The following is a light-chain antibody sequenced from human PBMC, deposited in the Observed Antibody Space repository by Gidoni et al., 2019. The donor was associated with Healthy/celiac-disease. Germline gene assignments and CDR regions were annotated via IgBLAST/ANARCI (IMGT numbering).Light chain of an antibody. Sequence: IVLASSPATLSLSPGERATLSCRASQSVSSYLAWYQQKPGQAPRLLIYDASNRATGIPARFSGSGSGKDGTLTLGVLEAEECAVYYCQQRSNWPRTFGQGTKVEIK. CDR1: QSVSSY. J-gene: IGKJ1*01. CDR3: QQRSNWPRT. CDR2: DAS. V-gene: IGKV3-11*01.